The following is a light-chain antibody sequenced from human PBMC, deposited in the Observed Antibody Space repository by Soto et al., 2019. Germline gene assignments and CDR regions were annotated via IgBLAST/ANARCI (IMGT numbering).Light chain of an antibody. CDR1: QSFTNW. CDR2: EAS. CDR3: QNYDSVSSTT. J-gene: IGKJ1*01. V-gene: IGKV1-5*03. Sequence: DIQMTQSPSTLAASVGDRVTITCRASQSFTNWLAWYQQKPGKAPQLLIYEASRLKSGVPLRFSGSESGTEFTLNISSLQADDFATYYCQNYDSVSSTTFGQGTKVEMK.